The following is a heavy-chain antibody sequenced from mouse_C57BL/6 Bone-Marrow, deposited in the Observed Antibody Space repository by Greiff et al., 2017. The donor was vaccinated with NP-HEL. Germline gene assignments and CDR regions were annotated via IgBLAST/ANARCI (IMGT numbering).Heavy chain of an antibody. Sequence: VQRVESGPELVKPGASVKLSCKASGYTFTSYDINWVKQRPGQGLEWIGWIYPRDGSTKYNEKFKGKATLTVDTSSSTAYMELHSLTSEDSAVYFCARGGYYGYFDYWGQGTTLTVSS. CDR2: IYPRDGST. V-gene: IGHV1-85*01. D-gene: IGHD2-2*01. CDR1: GYTFTSYD. CDR3: ARGGYYGYFDY. J-gene: IGHJ2*01.